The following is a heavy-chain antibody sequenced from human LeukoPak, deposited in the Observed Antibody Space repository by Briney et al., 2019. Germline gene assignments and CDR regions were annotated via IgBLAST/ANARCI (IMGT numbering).Heavy chain of an antibody. CDR2: INHSGST. Sequence: PSETLSLTCAVYGGSFSGYYWSWIRQPPGKGLEWIGEINHSGSTNYNPSLKSRVTISVDTSKNQFSLKLTSATAADTAVYYCASIGMATSNAYYYYYMDVWGKGTTVTVSS. CDR1: GGSFSGYY. J-gene: IGHJ6*03. D-gene: IGHD5-24*01. V-gene: IGHV4-34*01. CDR3: ASIGMATSNAYYYYYMDV.